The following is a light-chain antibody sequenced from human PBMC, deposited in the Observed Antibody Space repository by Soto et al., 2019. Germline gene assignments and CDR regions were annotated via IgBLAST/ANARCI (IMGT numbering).Light chain of an antibody. CDR3: QSYDRSLSGYV. CDR2: GNT. CDR1: SSNIGAGYD. V-gene: IGLV1-40*01. J-gene: IGLJ1*01. Sequence: QSVLTQPPSVSGAPGQRVTISCTGSSSNIGAGYDVHWYQQLPGSVPKLIIFGNTNRPSGVPDRFSGSKSDTSASLAITGLQDEDEADYYCQSYDRSLSGYVFGTGTKLTVL.